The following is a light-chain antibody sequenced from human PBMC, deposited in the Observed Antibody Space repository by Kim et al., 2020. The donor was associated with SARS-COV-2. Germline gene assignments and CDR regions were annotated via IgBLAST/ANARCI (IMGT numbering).Light chain of an antibody. V-gene: IGKV3-20*01. CDR2: GAS. CDR1: HSDGSSY. Sequence: PGQEATPSCRASHSDGSSYLACYQQKPAQAPRRLIYGASTRGTGITDRFSGSGAWTDFTLTISRLVAEDFAVYYCQQSGSTPTLTFGGGTKVEIK. CDR3: QQSGSTPTLT. J-gene: IGKJ4*01.